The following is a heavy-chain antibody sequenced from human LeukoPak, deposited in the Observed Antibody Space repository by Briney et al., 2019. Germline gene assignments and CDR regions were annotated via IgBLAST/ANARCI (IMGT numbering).Heavy chain of an antibody. CDR2: ISSSGSTI. V-gene: IGHV3-48*04. CDR1: GFTFSSYS. J-gene: IGHJ4*02. Sequence: GGSLRLSCAASGFTFSSYSMNWVRQAPGKGLEWVSYISSSGSTIYYADSVKGRFTISRDNAKNSLYLQMNSLRAEDTAVYYCATTMVRGVIDYWGQGTLVTVSS. CDR3: ATTMVRGVIDY. D-gene: IGHD3-10*01.